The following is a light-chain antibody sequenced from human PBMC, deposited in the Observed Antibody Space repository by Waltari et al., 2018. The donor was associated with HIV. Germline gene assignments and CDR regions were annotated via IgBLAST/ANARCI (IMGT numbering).Light chain of an antibody. Sequence: DIVMTLTPPSLSVTPGQPASFSCNSSQSLKHTDGKTYLYWYLQRPGQSPQVLIYEVSKRYAGVPDRFSGSGSGTHFTLKIARVEAEDVGSYYCMQSLHLLYTFGQGTKLEIK. CDR3: MQSLHLLYT. J-gene: IGKJ2*01. CDR2: EVS. V-gene: IGKV2D-29*02. CDR1: QSLKHTDGKTY.